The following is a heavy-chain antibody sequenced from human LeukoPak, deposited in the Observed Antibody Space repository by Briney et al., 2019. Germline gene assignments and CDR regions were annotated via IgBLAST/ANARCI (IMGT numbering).Heavy chain of an antibody. J-gene: IGHJ4*02. CDR1: GYTFTSYG. CDR3: AVTLRKTQWLVGKDY. Sequence: GASVKVSCKASGYTFTSYGISWVRQAPGQGLEWMGWISAYNGNTNYAQKLQGRVTMTTDTSTSTAYMELRSLRSDDTAVYYCAVTLRKTQWLVGKDYWGQGTLVTVSS. D-gene: IGHD6-19*01. V-gene: IGHV1-18*01. CDR2: ISAYNGNT.